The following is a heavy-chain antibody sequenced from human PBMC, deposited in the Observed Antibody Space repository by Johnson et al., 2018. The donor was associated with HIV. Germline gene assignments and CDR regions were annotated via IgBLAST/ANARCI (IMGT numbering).Heavy chain of an antibody. V-gene: IGHV3-20*04. CDR1: GFNLDDYG. J-gene: IGHJ3*01. CDR2: VNWNADTT. D-gene: IGHD4-23*01. Sequence: VQLVESGGTVVRPGGSLRLSCAASGFNLDDYGMSWVRQAPGKGLEWVSGVNWNADTTGYADSVKGRFTISRDTAKNTVFLQMNSLRVEDTAVYYCAKSPGKDHGGNSGAFDVWGQGTMVTVSS. CDR3: AKSPGKDHGGNSGAFDV.